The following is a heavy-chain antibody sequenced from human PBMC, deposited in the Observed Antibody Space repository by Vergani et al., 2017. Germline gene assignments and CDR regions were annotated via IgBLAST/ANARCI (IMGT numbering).Heavy chain of an antibody. J-gene: IGHJ4*02. V-gene: IGHV5-51*01. Sequence: EVQLVQSGAEVKKPGESLKISCQISGYSFTNYWIGWVRQMPGKGLEWMGIIYPADSDPRYSPSFQGQVTISVDKSLSTAYLQRSSLRASDSAMYYCARLYGRDSSGSKYFDYWGQGTLVTVSS. CDR2: IYPADSDP. CDR1: GYSFTNYW. D-gene: IGHD3-22*01. CDR3: ARLYGRDSSGSKYFDY.